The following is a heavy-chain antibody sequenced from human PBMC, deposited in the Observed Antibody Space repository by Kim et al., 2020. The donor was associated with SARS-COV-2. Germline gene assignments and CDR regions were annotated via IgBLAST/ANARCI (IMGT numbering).Heavy chain of an antibody. J-gene: IGHJ5*02. CDR3: ATGPPYCSSTSCYPGWCDP. CDR2: FDPEDGET. CDR1: GYTLTELS. Sequence: ASVKVSCKVSGYTLTELSMHWVRQAPGKGLEWMGGFDPEDGETIYAQKFQGRVTMTEDTSTDTAYMELSSLRSEDTAVYYCATGPPYCSSTSCYPGWCDPGGQGPRVTVS. D-gene: IGHD2-2*01. V-gene: IGHV1-24*01.